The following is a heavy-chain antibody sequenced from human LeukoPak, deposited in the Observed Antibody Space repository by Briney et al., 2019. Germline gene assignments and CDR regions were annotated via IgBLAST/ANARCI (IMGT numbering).Heavy chain of an antibody. CDR3: VRGPYGASISKWFDP. Sequence: SETLSLTCTVSRGSISGYSWSWIRQSPGGGLEWIGYIYYSGDTAYNPSLRSRGTLSVDTSKNQFSLQLRSVTTADTAVYYCVRGPYGASISKWFDPWGQGTQVIVSP. V-gene: IGHV4-59*01. D-gene: IGHD4/OR15-4a*01. CDR1: RGSISGYS. J-gene: IGHJ5*02. CDR2: IYYSGDT.